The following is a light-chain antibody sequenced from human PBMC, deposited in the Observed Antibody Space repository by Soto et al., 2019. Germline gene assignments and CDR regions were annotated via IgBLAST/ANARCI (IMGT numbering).Light chain of an antibody. Sequence: DIQMTQSPSTLSASVGDRVTVTCRASQSISSWLAWYQQKPGKAPKLLIYDASSLESGVPSRFSGSGSGTEFTITISSLQPGDFAPYYCQQYHSYSPFTFGPGTKVDIK. V-gene: IGKV1-5*01. CDR2: DAS. CDR1: QSISSW. J-gene: IGKJ3*01. CDR3: QQYHSYSPFT.